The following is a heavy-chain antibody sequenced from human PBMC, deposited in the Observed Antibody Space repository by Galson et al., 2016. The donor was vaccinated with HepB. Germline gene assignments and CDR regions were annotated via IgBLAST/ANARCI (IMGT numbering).Heavy chain of an antibody. CDR1: GYIFTNYW. D-gene: IGHD6-19*01. CDR3: ATTISGGFDP. J-gene: IGHJ5*02. V-gene: IGHV5-51*01. Sequence: QSGAEVKKPGESLKISCQGSGYIFTNYWVAWVRQVHGKGLEWMGVIYPGDSDTRYSPSYHGHVSVSVDKSTSTAYLHLSRLKTSDTAIYFCATTISGGFDPWGQGTLVTVSS. CDR2: IYPGDSDT.